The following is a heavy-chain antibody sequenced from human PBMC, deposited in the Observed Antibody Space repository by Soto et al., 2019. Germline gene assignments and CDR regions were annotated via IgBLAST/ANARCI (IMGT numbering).Heavy chain of an antibody. Sequence: LRLSCVASGFTFSSYWMSWVRQAPGKGLEWVANIKQDGSEKYYVDSVKGRFTISRDNAKNSLYLQMNSLRAEDTAVYYCARENSYASNDTAIPHYGGVPNWFDPWGQGTLVTVSS. CDR1: GFTFSSYW. CDR2: IKQDGSEK. CDR3: ARENSYASNDTAIPHYGGVPNWFDP. D-gene: IGHD4-17*01. J-gene: IGHJ5*02. V-gene: IGHV3-7*01.